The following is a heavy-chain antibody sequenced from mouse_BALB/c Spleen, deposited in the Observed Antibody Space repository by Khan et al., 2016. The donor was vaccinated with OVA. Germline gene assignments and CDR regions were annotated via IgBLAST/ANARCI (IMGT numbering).Heavy chain of an antibody. CDR2: VNPNNGGT. J-gene: IGHJ1*01. Sequence: VQLKESGPDLVKPGASAKISCKASGYSFTGYYIHWVKQSHGKSLEWIGRVNPNNGGTSYNQKFKGKAILTVDKSSNTAYMELRSLTSEDSAVYSCAIYHGFCDVWGAGTTVTVAS. V-gene: IGHV1-26*01. CDR1: GYSFTGYY. CDR3: AIYHGFCDV. D-gene: IGHD1-1*01.